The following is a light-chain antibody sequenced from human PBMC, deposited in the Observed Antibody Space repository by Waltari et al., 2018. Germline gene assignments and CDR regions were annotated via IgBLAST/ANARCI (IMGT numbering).Light chain of an antibody. J-gene: IGKJ2*01. CDR1: QSISSW. V-gene: IGKV1-5*01. CDR3: QHYNSYPYT. CDR2: DAS. Sequence: DIQMTQAPSTLSASVGDRVTIPCRASQSISSWLAWYQQKPGKAPKLLIYDASNLESGVPSRFSGSGSGTEFTLTISSLQPDDFATYYCQHYNSYPYTFGQGTKLGIK.